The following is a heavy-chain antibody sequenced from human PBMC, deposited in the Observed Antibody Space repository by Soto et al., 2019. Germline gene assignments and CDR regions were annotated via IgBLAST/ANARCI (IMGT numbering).Heavy chain of an antibody. CDR2: ISGGIGST. D-gene: IGHD1-26*01. CDR1: GFSFGVYA. V-gene: IGHV3-23*01. Sequence: EVQLLESGGCLIQPGRSLRLSCAASGFSFGVYAMSWVRQAPGKGLEWVATISGGIGSTYYADAVKGRFTISRDISRSTLDLHMNSLRVEDTALYYCAKLRGRGIFEYWGQGTMVTISS. J-gene: IGHJ4*02. CDR3: AKLRGRGIFEY.